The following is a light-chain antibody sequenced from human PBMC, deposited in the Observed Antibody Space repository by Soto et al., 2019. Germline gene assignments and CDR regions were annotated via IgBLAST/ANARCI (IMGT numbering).Light chain of an antibody. V-gene: IGLV2-14*01. CDR2: EVT. Sequence: QSALTQPASVSGSPGQSITISCTGTSSDVGAYNYLSWYQQHPGKAPKVIIYEVTNRPSGVSGRFSGSKSGNTASLTISGLQSEDEGDYYCSAWDNSLNGYVFGPGTKVTVL. J-gene: IGLJ1*01. CDR1: SSDVGAYNY. CDR3: SAWDNSLNGYV.